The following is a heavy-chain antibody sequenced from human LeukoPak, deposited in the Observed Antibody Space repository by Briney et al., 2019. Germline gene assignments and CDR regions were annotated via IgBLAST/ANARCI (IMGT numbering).Heavy chain of an antibody. CDR1: GGSIRSYY. D-gene: IGHD3-22*01. CDR3: ASTGDSSGYYFVTPGLYYFDY. V-gene: IGHV4-59*01. J-gene: IGHJ4*02. CDR2: IYYSGST. Sequence: ASETLSLTCTVSGGSIRSYYWSWIRQPPGKGLEWIGYIYYSGSTNYNPSLKSRVTISIDASKNQFSLKLSSVTAADTAVYYCASTGDSSGYYFVTPGLYYFDYWGQGTLVTVSS.